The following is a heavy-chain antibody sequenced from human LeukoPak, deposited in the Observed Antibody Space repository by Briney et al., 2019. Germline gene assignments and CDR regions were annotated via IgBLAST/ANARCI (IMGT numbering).Heavy chain of an antibody. V-gene: IGHV4-59*08. CDR3: ARHRSGDLFDY. CDR1: GGSISSYY. Sequence: SETLSLTCTVSGGSISSYYWSWIRQPPGKGLEWIGYIYYSGSPNYHPSLKRRVTISVDTSKNQFSLKLSPVTAADTAVYYCARHRSGDLFDYWGQGTLVTVSS. CDR2: IYYSGSP. J-gene: IGHJ4*02. D-gene: IGHD7-27*01.